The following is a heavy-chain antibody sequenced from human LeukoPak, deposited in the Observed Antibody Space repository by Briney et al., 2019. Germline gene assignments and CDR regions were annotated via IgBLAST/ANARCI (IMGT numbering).Heavy chain of an antibody. CDR3: AKDGSWSCTD. V-gene: IGHV3-30*02. CDR2: IRYDGSNK. J-gene: IGHJ4*02. CDR1: GFTFSSYG. Sequence: GGSLRLSCAASGFTFSSYGMHWVRQAPGKGLEWVAFIRYDGSNKNYADSVRGRITISRDNSKNTLYLQMDSLRAEDTAVYYCAKDGSWSCTDWGQGALVTVSS. D-gene: IGHD2-8*02.